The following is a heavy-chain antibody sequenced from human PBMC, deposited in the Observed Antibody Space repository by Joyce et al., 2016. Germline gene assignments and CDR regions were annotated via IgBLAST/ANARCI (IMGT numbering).Heavy chain of an antibody. J-gene: IGHJ6*02. Sequence: EVKLVASGGGLVQPGGSLRLSCEASGFTFGPYWMSWVRQAPGKGLEWVANIKQEGSEKYYVESVKGRFTISRDNAKNSLYLQMNSLRAEDTAVYYCARDVHVVVTAGYYYGMDVWGQGATVTVSS. CDR2: IKQEGSEK. CDR1: GFTFGPYW. D-gene: IGHD2-2*01. V-gene: IGHV3-7*01. CDR3: ARDVHVVVTAGYYYGMDV.